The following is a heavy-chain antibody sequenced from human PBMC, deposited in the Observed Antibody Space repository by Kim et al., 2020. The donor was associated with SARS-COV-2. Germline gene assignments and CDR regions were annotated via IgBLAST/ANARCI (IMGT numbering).Heavy chain of an antibody. J-gene: IGHJ4*02. Sequence: ASVKVSCKASGYTFTSYDINWVRQATGQGLEWMGWMNPNSGNTGYAQKFQGRVTMTRNTSISTAYMELSSLRSEDTAVYYCARGSKGSGWLLKDSSGYYYWGQGTLVTVSS. CDR2: MNPNSGNT. D-gene: IGHD3-22*01. CDR1: GYTFTSYD. CDR3: ARGSKGSGWLLKDSSGYYY. V-gene: IGHV1-8*01.